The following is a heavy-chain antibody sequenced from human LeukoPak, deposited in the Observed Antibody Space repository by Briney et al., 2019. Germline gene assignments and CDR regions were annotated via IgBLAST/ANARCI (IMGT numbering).Heavy chain of an antibody. CDR3: ATGPMVNVFEY. Sequence: SVKVTCKASGGTFSSYAISWVRQAPGQGLEWMGRIIPILGIANYAQKFQGRVTITADKSTSTAYMELSSLRSDDTAVYFCATGPMVNVFEYWGQGTLVTVSS. J-gene: IGHJ4*02. CDR1: GGTFSSYA. D-gene: IGHD3-10*01. V-gene: IGHV1-69*04. CDR2: IIPILGIA.